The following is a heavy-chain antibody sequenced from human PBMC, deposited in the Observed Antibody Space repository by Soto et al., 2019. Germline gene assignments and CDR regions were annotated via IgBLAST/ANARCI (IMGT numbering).Heavy chain of an antibody. CDR2: INHSGST. Sequence: KTXATLALTCAVYGGSFSGYYWSWIRQPPGKGLEWIGEINHSGSTNYNPSLKSRVTISVDTSKNQFSLKLSSVTAADTAVYYCARALGVYSYGYGYYYYGMDVWGQGTTVTVSS. CDR3: ARALGVYSYGYGYYYYGMDV. J-gene: IGHJ6*02. V-gene: IGHV4-34*01. CDR1: GGSFSGYY. D-gene: IGHD5-18*01.